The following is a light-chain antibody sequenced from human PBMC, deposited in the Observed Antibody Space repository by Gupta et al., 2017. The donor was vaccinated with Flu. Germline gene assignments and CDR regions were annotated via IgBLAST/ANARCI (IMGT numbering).Light chain of an antibody. CDR1: RSDVGRCDY. V-gene: IGLV2-14*04. Sequence: TGSRSDVGRCDYVSWYQQQPDQAPELSIYDDTNRPSGVSGRFSGSKSGNTASLTITGAQAEDEADDYCSSCTSSSNFRVFGRGTKVTVL. J-gene: IGLJ2*01. CDR2: DDT. CDR3: SSCTSSSNFRV.